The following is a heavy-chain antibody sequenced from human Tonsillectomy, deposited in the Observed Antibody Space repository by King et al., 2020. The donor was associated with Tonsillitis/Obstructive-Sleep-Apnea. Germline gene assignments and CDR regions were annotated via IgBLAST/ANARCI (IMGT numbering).Heavy chain of an antibody. CDR1: GFTFSSYG. V-gene: IGHV3-33*01. J-gene: IGHJ4*02. CDR3: ARDLNPRARGPLGLAY. Sequence: VQLVESGGGVVQPGRSLRLSCAASGFTFSSYGMHWVRQAPGKGLEWVAVIWYDGSNKYYADSVKGRFTISRDNSKNTLYLQMNSLRAEDTAVYYCARDLNPRARGPLGLAYWGQGTLVTVSS. CDR2: IWYDGSNK. D-gene: IGHD3/OR15-3a*01.